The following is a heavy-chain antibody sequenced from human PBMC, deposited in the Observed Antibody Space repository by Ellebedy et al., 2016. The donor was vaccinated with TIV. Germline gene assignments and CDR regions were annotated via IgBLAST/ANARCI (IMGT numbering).Heavy chain of an antibody. V-gene: IGHV3-23*01. J-gene: IGHJ4*02. CDR2: ISGSGGST. D-gene: IGHD5-12*01. Sequence: GESLKISCAASGFTFSSYAMSWVRQAPGKGLEWVSAISGSGGSTYYADSVKGRFTISRDNAKNSLYLQMNSLRAEDTAVYYCARGWGYAADYWGQGTLVTVSS. CDR3: ARGWGYAADY. CDR1: GFTFSSYA.